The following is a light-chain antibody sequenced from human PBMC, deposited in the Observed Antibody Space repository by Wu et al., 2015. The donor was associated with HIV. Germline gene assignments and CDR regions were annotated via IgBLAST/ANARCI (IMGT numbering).Light chain of an antibody. V-gene: IGKV1-9*01. CDR3: QQLNSFPST. CDR1: QDIATY. Sequence: IQLTQSPSSLSASIGDRVTITCRASQDIATYVAWYQQTPGTAPRVLIYDASTLQTGVSSRFSGSGSGTEFTLSISGLQREDFAIYYCQQLNSFPSTFG. J-gene: IGKJ5*01. CDR2: DAS.